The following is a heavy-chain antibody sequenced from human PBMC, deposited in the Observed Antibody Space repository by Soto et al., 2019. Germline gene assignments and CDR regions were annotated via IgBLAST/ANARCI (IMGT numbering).Heavy chain of an antibody. CDR3: ARDHKWDGMDV. J-gene: IGHJ6*02. D-gene: IGHD1-26*01. V-gene: IGHV4-31*03. CDR2: INYSGTT. Sequence: TLSLSCSLSGGSFSSDSFIWSWVRQFPGKGLEWIGYINYSGTTYYNPSLRSRITMSVDTSKNQFSLNLSSVTAADTAVYYCARDHKWDGMDVWGQGTTVTVSS. CDR1: GGSFSSDSFI.